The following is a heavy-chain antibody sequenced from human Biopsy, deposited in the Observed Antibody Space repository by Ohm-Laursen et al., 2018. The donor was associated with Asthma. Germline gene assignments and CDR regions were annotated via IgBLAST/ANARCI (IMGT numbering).Heavy chain of an antibody. CDR3: AKDFRGIAVAGDRGFDY. J-gene: IGHJ4*02. Sequence: SLRLSCSASGFIFSSSAMSWVRQAPGKGLAWVAATTGSGGTTYYADSVRGRFTISRDNSMSTLFLQMDSLSAEDTAVYYRAKDFRGIAVAGDRGFDYWGQGTLVTVSS. V-gene: IGHV3-23*01. D-gene: IGHD6-19*01. CDR2: TTGSGGTT. CDR1: GFIFSSSA.